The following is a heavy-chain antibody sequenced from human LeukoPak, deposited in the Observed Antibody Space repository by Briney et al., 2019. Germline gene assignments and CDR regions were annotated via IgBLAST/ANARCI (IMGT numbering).Heavy chain of an antibody. Sequence: GASVKVSCKASGYTFTSYYMHWVRQAPGQGLEWMGIINPSGGSTSYAQKFQGRVTMTRNTSISTAYMELSSLRSEGTAVYYCARVVVRGVIITAIDYWGQGTLVTVSS. CDR1: GYTFTSYY. V-gene: IGHV1-46*01. CDR3: ARVVVRGVIITAIDY. D-gene: IGHD3-10*01. J-gene: IGHJ4*02. CDR2: INPSGGST.